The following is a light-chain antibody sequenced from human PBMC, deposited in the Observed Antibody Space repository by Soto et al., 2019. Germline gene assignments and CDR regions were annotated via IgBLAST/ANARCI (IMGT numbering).Light chain of an antibody. V-gene: IGLV2-14*01. CDR1: SSDVGAYDT. CDR3: SSYTTSSSYV. CDR2: EVS. J-gene: IGLJ1*01. Sequence: QSVLAQPASVSGSPGQSITISCTGTSSDVGAYDTVSWYQQHPGKAPQVIIFEVSSRPAWISNRFSASKSGNTASLTISGLQDEDEADYYCSSYTTSSSYVFGTGTKVTVL.